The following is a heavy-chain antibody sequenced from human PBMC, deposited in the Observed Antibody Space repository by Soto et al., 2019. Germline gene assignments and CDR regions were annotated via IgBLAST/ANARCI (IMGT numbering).Heavy chain of an antibody. CDR1: GFTFISYA. Sequence: GGSLRLSCAASGFTFISYAMSWVLQAPGKGLEWVSAISGSGGSTYYADSVKGRFTISRDNSKNTLYLQMNSLRAEDTAVYYCAKGQFRGFFSAHDYWGQGTLVTVSS. D-gene: IGHD3-10*01. V-gene: IGHV3-23*01. J-gene: IGHJ4*02. CDR3: AKGQFRGFFSAHDY. CDR2: ISGSGGST.